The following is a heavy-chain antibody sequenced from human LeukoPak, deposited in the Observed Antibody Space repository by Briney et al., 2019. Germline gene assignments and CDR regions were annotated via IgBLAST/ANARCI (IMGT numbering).Heavy chain of an antibody. CDR2: IYYSGST. J-gene: IGHJ3*02. CDR1: GGSISSSSYY. Sequence: SETLSLTCTVSGGSISSSSYYWGWIRQPPGKGLEWIGSIYYSGSTYYNPSLKSRVTISVDTSKNQFSLKLSSVTAADTAVYYCARVMYYYDSSGYVGAFDIWGQGTMVTVSS. V-gene: IGHV4-39*07. CDR3: ARVMYYYDSSGYVGAFDI. D-gene: IGHD3-22*01.